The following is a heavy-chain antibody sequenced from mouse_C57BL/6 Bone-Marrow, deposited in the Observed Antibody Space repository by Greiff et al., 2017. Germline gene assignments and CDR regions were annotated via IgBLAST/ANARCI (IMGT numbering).Heavy chain of an antibody. CDR1: GYTFTSYW. CDR3: ARSVYDGYYYYFAY. CDR2: IHPNSGST. V-gene: IGHV1-64*01. J-gene: IGHJ2*01. Sequence: QVQLKQPGAELVKPGASVKLSCKASGYTFTSYWMHWVKQRPGQGLEWIGMIHPNSGSTNYNEKFKSKATLTVDKSSSTAYMQRSSLTSEDSAVYYCARSVYDGYYYYFAYWGQGTTLTVSS. D-gene: IGHD2-3*01.